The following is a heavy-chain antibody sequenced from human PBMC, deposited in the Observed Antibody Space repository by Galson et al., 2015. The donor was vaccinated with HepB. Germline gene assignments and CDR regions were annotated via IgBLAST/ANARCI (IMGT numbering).Heavy chain of an antibody. CDR3: ARDRYDSSGYFDY. Sequence: SLRLSCAASGFTFSSYAMHWVRQAPGKGLEWVAVISYDGSNKYYADSVKGRFTISRDNSKNTLYLQMNSLRAEDTAVYYCARDRYDSSGYFDYWGQGTLVTVSS. CDR1: GFTFSSYA. V-gene: IGHV3-30*04. J-gene: IGHJ4*02. D-gene: IGHD3-22*01. CDR2: ISYDGSNK.